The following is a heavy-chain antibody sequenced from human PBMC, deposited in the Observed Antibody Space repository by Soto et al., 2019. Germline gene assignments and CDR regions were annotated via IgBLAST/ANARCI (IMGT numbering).Heavy chain of an antibody. J-gene: IGHJ4*02. CDR2: IYYSGST. CDR3: ARFHYSSSWYF. D-gene: IGHD6-13*01. V-gene: IGHV4-39*01. Sequence: QLQLQESGPGLVKPSETLSLTCTVSGGSISSSSYYWGWIRQPPGKGLEWIGRIYYSGSTYYNPSLKSRVTISGDTSKNQFSLKLSSVTAADTAVYYCARFHYSSSWYFWGQGTLVTVSS. CDR1: GGSISSSSYY.